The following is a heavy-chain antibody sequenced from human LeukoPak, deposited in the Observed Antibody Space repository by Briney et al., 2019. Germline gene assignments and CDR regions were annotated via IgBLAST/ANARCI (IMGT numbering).Heavy chain of an antibody. D-gene: IGHD5-18*01. V-gene: IGHV3-21*01. CDR1: GFTFSSYS. Sequence: SGGSLRLSCAASGFTFSSYSMNWVRQAPGKGLEWVSSISSSSRYIYYADSVKGRFTISRDNAKNSLYLQMNSLRAEDTAVYYCARGQRAKGGYSYGSTDWVFRGNWFDPWGQGTLVTVSS. CDR3: ARGQRAKGGYSYGSTDWVFRGNWFDP. CDR2: ISSSSRYI. J-gene: IGHJ5*02.